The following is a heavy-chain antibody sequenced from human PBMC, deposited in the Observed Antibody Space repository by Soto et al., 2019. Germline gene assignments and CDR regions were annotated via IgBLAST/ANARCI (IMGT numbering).Heavy chain of an antibody. CDR3: ARDPPGGTDYFDY. V-gene: IGHV1-2*04. J-gene: IGHJ4*02. CDR2: INPNSGGT. D-gene: IGHD1-7*01. CDR1: GYTFTGYY. Sequence: QVQLVQSGAEVKKPGASVKVSCKASGYTFTGYYMHWVRQAPGQGLEWMGWINPNSGGTNYAQKLQGWVTMTRDTSISTAYMELSRLRSDDTAVYYCARDPPGGTDYFDYWGQGTLVTVSS.